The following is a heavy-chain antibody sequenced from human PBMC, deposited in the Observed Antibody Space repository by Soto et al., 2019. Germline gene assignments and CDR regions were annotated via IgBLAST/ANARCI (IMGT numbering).Heavy chain of an antibody. V-gene: IGHV4-30-4*01. J-gene: IGHJ6*02. CDR2: IYYSGST. CDR1: GCSISSCDYY. D-gene: IGHD2-2*02. Sequence: PSGTLSLTCTVSGCSISSCDYYWGWNRPPPGKGLEWIGDIYYSGSTYYNPSLKSRVTISVDTSKNQFSLKLSSVTAADTAVYYCARGKLGYCSSTSCYRETYYYYGMDVWGQGTTVTVSS. CDR3: ARGKLGYCSSTSCYRETYYYYGMDV.